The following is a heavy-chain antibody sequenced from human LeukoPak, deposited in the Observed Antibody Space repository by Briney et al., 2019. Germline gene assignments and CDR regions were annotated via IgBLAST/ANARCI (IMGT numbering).Heavy chain of an antibody. CDR1: GFTFSSYS. V-gene: IGHV3-21*01. CDR2: ISGSSSYI. Sequence: PGGSLRLSCAASGFTFSSYSMNWVRQAPGKGLEWVSSISGSSSYIYYADSVKGRFTISRDNAKNSLYLQMNSLRAEDTAVYYCARDSKGEYYYDSSGYFYYWGQGTLVTVSS. D-gene: IGHD3-22*01. CDR3: ARDSKGEYYYDSSGYFYY. J-gene: IGHJ4*02.